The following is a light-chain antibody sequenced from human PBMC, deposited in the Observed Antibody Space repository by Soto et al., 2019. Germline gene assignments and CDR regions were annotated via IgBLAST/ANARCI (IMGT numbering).Light chain of an antibody. CDR3: QHYSRPWT. Sequence: EIVLTQSPDTLSLSPGERVTLSCRASQSVSSSDLAWYQQKPGQAPRRLIYGASGRTTGISARCSGGRSFTKFSLIIISRLDEDDFAVYCRQHYSRPWTFGQGTKVDIK. CDR1: QSVSSSD. V-gene: IGKV3-20*01. CDR2: GAS. J-gene: IGKJ1*01.